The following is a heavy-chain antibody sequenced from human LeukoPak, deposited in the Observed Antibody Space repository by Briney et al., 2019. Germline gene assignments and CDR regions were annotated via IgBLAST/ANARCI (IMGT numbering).Heavy chain of an antibody. Sequence: SETLSLTCAVYGGSFSGYYWSWIRQPPGKGLEWIGEINHSGSTNYNPSLKSRVTISVDTSKNQFSLKLNSVTAADTAVYYCARLGSSWSTNFYYYIEVWGKGTTATVSS. CDR3: ARLGSSWSTNFYYYIEV. D-gene: IGHD6-13*01. V-gene: IGHV4-34*01. CDR2: INHSGST. J-gene: IGHJ6*03. CDR1: GGSFSGYY.